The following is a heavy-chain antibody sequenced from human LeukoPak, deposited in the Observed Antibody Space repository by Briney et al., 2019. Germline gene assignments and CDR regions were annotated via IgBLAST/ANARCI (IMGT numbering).Heavy chain of an antibody. V-gene: IGHV3-48*04. CDR1: GFTFSSYS. CDR2: ISRSSSTI. CDR3: ARPMAEPKSIWFAP. D-gene: IGHD1-14*01. Sequence: PGWALRLSCAASGFTFSSYSLNWVRQAPGKGREGVSYISRSSSTIYYADSVKGRFTISRDNAKNSLYLQMNRPRAEARAVSYCARPMAEPKSIWFAPWGQGTLAT. J-gene: IGHJ5*02.